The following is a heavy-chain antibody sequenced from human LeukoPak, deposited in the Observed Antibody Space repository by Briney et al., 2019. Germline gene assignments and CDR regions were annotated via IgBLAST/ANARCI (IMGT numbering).Heavy chain of an antibody. CDR1: GYSFTSYW. J-gene: IGHJ6*03. V-gene: IGHV5-51*01. CDR2: IYPGDSDT. Sequence: GESLKISCKGSGYSFTSYWIGWVRQMPGKGLEWMGIIYPGDSDTRYSPSFQGQVTISADKSISTAYLQWSSLKASDTAMYYCARLDTAPLYYYYYYMDVWGKGTTVTVSS. D-gene: IGHD5-18*01. CDR3: ARLDTAPLYYYYYYMDV.